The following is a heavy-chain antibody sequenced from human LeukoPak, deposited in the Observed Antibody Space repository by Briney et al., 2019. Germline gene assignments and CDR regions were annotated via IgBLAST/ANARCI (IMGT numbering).Heavy chain of an antibody. CDR2: INPNSGGT. Sequence: GASVKVSCKASGYTFTGYYMHWVRQAPGQGLEWMGCINPNSGGTNYAQKFQGRVTMTRDTSISTAYMELSRLRSDDTAVYYCARGFRTTGTPFGYWGQGTLVTVSS. J-gene: IGHJ4*02. CDR3: ARGFRTTGTPFGY. D-gene: IGHD1-1*01. V-gene: IGHV1-2*02. CDR1: GYTFTGYY.